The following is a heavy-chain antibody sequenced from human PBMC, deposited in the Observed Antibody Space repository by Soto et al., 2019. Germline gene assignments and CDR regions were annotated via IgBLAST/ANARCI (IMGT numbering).Heavy chain of an antibody. V-gene: IGHV4-4*02. Sequence: QVQLQESGPGLVKPSGTLFLTCGVSGDSITSDSWWTWVRQSPGKGLEWIGERHHKGWTNYNPSLVGRVTISIDASKNEFSLSLTSVTAADTAVFYCAMVGPTATGAIDYWGRGTLVTVSS. CDR3: AMVGPTATGAIDY. CDR2: RHHKGWT. D-gene: IGHD1-26*01. CDR1: GDSITSDSW. J-gene: IGHJ4*02.